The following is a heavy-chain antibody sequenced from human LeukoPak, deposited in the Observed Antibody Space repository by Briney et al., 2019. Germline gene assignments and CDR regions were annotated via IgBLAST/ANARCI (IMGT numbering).Heavy chain of an antibody. V-gene: IGHV3-23*01. CDR1: GFTFSSYA. Sequence: PGGSLRLSCAASGFTFSSYAMSWVRQAPGKGLEWVSAISGSGGSTYYADSVKGRFTISRDKSKNTLYLQMNSLRDDDTAVYHCAKTPIAGGLRKYYFEYWGQGTLVTVSS. CDR3: AKTPIAGGLRKYYFEY. J-gene: IGHJ4*02. D-gene: IGHD1-26*01. CDR2: ISGSGGST.